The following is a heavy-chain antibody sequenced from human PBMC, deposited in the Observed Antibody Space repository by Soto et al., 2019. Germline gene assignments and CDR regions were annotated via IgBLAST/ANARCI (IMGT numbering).Heavy chain of an antibody. V-gene: IGHV1-18*04. Sequence: ASVKVSCKASGYTFTIYGISWVRQAPGQGLEWMGWISAYNGNTNYAQKLQGRVTMTTDTSTSTAYMELRSLRSDDTAVYYCARVYRSSWYDNDDYWGQGTLVTVSS. D-gene: IGHD6-13*01. CDR2: ISAYNGNT. J-gene: IGHJ4*02. CDR1: GYTFTIYG. CDR3: ARVYRSSWYDNDDY.